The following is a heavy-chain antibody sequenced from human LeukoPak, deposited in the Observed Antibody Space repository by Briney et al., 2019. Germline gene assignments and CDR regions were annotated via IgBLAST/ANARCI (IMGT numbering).Heavy chain of an antibody. J-gene: IGHJ3*02. CDR1: GFTVSSNY. CDR3: ARPQLLIAASPTPDAFDI. CDR2: NYSGGST. D-gene: IGHD6-6*01. V-gene: IGHV3-53*01. Sequence: PGGSLRLSCAASGFTVSSNYMSWVRQAPGKGLEWVSVNYSGGSTYYADSVKGRFTISKDNSKNTLYLQMNSLRAEDTAVYYCARPQLLIAASPTPDAFDIWGQGTMVTVSS.